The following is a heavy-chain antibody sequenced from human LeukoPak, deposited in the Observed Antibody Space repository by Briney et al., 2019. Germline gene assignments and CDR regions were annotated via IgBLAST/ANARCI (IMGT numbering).Heavy chain of an antibody. V-gene: IGHV4-31*03. CDR3: AREDFGYCSGGSCYPLIDY. D-gene: IGHD2-15*01. J-gene: IGHJ4*02. Sequence: PSETLSLTCTVSGGSISSGGYYWSWIRQHPGKGLEWIGYIYYSGSTYYNPSLKSRVTISVDTSKNQFSLKLSSVTAADTAVYYCAREDFGYCSGGSCYPLIDYWGQGTLVTVSS. CDR2: IYYSGST. CDR1: GGSISSGGYY.